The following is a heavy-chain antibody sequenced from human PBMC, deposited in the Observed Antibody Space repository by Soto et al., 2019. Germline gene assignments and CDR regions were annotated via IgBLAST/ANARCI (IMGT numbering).Heavy chain of an antibody. D-gene: IGHD2-2*02. CDR1: GYTFTGYY. CDR3: ARAEIPAAIDYYYGMDV. CDR2: INPNSGGT. V-gene: IGHV1-2*04. J-gene: IGHJ6*02. Sequence: ASVKVSCKASGYTFTGYYMHWVRQAPGQGLEWMGWINPNSGGTNYAQKFQGWVTMTRDTSISTAYMELSRLRSDDTAVYYCARAEIPAAIDYYYGMDVWGQGTTVTVSS.